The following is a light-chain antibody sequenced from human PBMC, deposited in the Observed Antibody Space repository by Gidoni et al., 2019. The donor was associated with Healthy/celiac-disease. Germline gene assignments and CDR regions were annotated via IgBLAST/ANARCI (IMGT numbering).Light chain of an antibody. CDR1: RSNIGAGYD. CDR3: QSYDSSLSGWV. CDR2: GNS. Sequence: QSVLTQPPSVSTAPGQRVTISCTGSRSNIGAGYDVHWYQQLPGTAPKLLIYGNSNRPSGVPDQFSGSKSGTSASLAITGLQAEDEADYYCQSYDSSLSGWVFGGGTKLTVL. V-gene: IGLV1-40*01. J-gene: IGLJ3*02.